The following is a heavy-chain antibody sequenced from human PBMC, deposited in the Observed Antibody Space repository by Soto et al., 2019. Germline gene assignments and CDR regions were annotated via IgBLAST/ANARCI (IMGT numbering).Heavy chain of an antibody. J-gene: IGHJ6*03. CDR1: GFTVSSNY. CDR2: IYSGGST. V-gene: IGHV3-53*04. Sequence: EVQLVESGGGLVQPGGSLRLSCAASGFTVSSNYMSWVRQAPGKGLEWVSVIYSGGSTYYADSVKGRFTISRHNSKNTLYLQMNSLRAEDTAVYYCARGWRGLVYAIFADDYYHMDVWGKGTTVSVSS. CDR3: ARGWRGLVYAIFADDYYHMDV. D-gene: IGHD2-8*01.